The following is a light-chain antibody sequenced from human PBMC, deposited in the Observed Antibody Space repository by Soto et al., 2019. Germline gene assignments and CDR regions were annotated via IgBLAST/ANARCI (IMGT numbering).Light chain of an antibody. CDR1: SSDVGGYNY. J-gene: IGLJ2*01. CDR2: DVS. CDR3: SSYTGRNAAVV. V-gene: IGLV2-14*01. Sequence: QSALTQPASVSGSPGQSITISCTGTSSDVGGYNYVSWYQQHPGKAPNLIIFDVSNRPSGVSNRFSGSESGHSASLTISGLRAEDEADCYCSSYTGRNAAVVFGGGTKLTVL.